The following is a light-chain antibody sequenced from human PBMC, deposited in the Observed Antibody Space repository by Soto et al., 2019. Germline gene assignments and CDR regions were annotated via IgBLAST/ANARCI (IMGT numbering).Light chain of an antibody. CDR3: RSYACSTTVV. CDR1: SSDVGGYNY. V-gene: IGLV2-14*01. Sequence: QSALTQPASVSGSPGQSITISCTGTSSDVGGYNYVSWYQQHPNKAPKLMIYDVTNRPSGVSNRFSGSKSGNTASLTISGLQAEDEAHYYCRSYACSTTVVFGGGTKLTVL. J-gene: IGLJ2*01. CDR2: DVT.